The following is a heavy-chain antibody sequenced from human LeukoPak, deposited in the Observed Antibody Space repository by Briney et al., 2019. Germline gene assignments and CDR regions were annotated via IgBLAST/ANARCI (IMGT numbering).Heavy chain of an antibody. D-gene: IGHD5-24*01. Sequence: GGSLRLSCAASGFTFSSYAMSWVRQAAGKGLEWVSAISGRGTSTYYADSVKGRFTISRDNSKNTLYLQMNSLRAEDTAVYYCAKDPNYYFDYWGQGTLVTASS. J-gene: IGHJ4*02. V-gene: IGHV3-23*01. CDR2: ISGRGTST. CDR3: AKDPNYYFDY. CDR1: GFTFSSYA.